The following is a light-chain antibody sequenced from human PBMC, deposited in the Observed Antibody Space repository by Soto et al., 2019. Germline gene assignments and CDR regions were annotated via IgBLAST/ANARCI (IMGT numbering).Light chain of an antibody. Sequence: EIVMTQSPATLSVSPVEKATILCGGSQSVSSNLAWYQQKPGQGPRLLIYGASSRATGIPDRISGRGSGTDFTLTISRLEPEDFAIYYCQHYDTSPPKYTFGQGTRLEIK. J-gene: IGKJ5*01. CDR3: QHYDTSPPKYT. V-gene: IGKV3-20*01. CDR1: QSVSSN. CDR2: GAS.